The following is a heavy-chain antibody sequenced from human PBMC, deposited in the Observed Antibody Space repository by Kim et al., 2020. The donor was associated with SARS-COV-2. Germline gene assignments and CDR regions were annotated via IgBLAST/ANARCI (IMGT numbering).Heavy chain of an antibody. CDR3: ARDRYYGSGTMDV. J-gene: IGHJ6*02. V-gene: IGHV3-30*01. Sequence: ADTMKGRFPISRDNSKNTLYLQMNSLRAEDTAVYYCARDRYYGSGTMDVWGHGTTVTVSS. D-gene: IGHD3-10*01.